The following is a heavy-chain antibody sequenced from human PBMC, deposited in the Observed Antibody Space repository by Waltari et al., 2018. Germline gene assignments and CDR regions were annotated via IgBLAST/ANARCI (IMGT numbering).Heavy chain of an antibody. V-gene: IGHV3-30-3*01. CDR3: ARDSWASHTGVVTYYYHMDV. Sequence: QVQLVESGGGVVQPGGSLRLSCAASGFTFSNYAMHWVRQAPGKGMEWVACKAYDGNNRYYADSMKGRFPISRDNSKNTLYLQINSLRPEDTAVYHCARDSWASHTGVVTYYYHMDVWGKGTTVTVSS. CDR1: GFTFSNYA. J-gene: IGHJ6*03. CDR2: KAYDGNNR. D-gene: IGHD5-18*01.